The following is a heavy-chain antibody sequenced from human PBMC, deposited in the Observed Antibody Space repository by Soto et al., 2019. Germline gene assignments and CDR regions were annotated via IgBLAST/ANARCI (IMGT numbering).Heavy chain of an antibody. Sequence: EVQLLESGGGLVQPGGSLRLSCAASGFTFSSYAMSWVRQAPGKGLEWVSAISGSGGSTYYADSVKGRFTISRDNSKNSLYLQMNSLRAEDTAVYYCANDWQGEGGYYYDSSGYYDSLDYWGQGTLVTVSS. D-gene: IGHD3-22*01. CDR2: ISGSGGST. CDR3: ANDWQGEGGYYYDSSGYYDSLDY. CDR1: GFTFSSYA. V-gene: IGHV3-23*01. J-gene: IGHJ4*02.